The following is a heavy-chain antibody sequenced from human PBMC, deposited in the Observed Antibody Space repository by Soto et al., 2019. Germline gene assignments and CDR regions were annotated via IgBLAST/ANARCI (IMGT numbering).Heavy chain of an antibody. CDR3: ARDPLWGTAMVLWYFDL. D-gene: IGHD5-18*01. V-gene: IGHV3-30-3*01. J-gene: IGHJ2*01. CDR2: ISYDGSNK. CDR1: GFTFSSYA. Sequence: QVQLVESGGGVVQPGRSLRLSCAASGFTFSSYAMHCVRQAPGKGLEWVAVISYDGSNKYYADSVKGRFTISRDTSKNTLYLQMNSLRAEDTAVYYCARDPLWGTAMVLWYFDLWGRGTLVTVAS.